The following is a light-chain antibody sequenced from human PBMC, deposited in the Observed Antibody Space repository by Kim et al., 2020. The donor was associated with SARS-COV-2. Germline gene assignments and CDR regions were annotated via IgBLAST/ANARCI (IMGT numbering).Light chain of an antibody. CDR2: LGS. J-gene: IGKJ2*01. Sequence: EPASISGRSSQGPLYSNGFNYLDWYLQKPGQSPQLLTYLGSNRASGAPDRFSGSGSGTDFTLKISRVEAEDVGVYYCMQTLQTPRTFGQGTKLEI. CDR3: MQTLQTPRT. V-gene: IGKV2-28*01. CDR1: QGPLYSNGFNY.